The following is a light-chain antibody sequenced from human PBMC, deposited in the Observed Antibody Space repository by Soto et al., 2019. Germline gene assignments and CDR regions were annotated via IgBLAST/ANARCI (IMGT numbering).Light chain of an antibody. CDR1: QTVRNNY. J-gene: IGKJ1*01. CDR2: GAS. Sequence: EFVLTHSPGTLSLSPGEIATLSCSASQTVRNNYLALYQQKPGQAPRLVIYGASTRATGIPDRFSGSGSGTDFTLTISRLEPEDFAVYYCQQYGSSRFGQGTKVDI. V-gene: IGKV3-20*01. CDR3: QQYGSSR.